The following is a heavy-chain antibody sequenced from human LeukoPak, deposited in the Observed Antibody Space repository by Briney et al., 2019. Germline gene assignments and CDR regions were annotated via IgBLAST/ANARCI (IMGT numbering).Heavy chain of an antibody. CDR1: GYTFTRYG. Sequence: GASVKVCCKASGYTFTRYGISWVRQAPGQGLEWMGWISAYNGNTNYAQKLQGRVTMTIDTSTSTAYMELRSLRSDDTAVYYCARLYKFGWFDPWGQGTLVTVSS. CDR3: ARLYKFGWFDP. V-gene: IGHV1-18*01. CDR2: ISAYNGNT. J-gene: IGHJ5*02. D-gene: IGHD3-16*01.